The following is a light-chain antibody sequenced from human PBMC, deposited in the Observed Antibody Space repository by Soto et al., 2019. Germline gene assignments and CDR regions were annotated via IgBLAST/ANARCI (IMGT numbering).Light chain of an antibody. CDR3: QQYNSYWWT. CDR1: QSISSW. V-gene: IGKV1-5*03. CDR2: KAS. J-gene: IGKJ1*01. Sequence: DIQVPQSPSYPSASVRNKITITCRASQSISSWLAWYQQKPGKAPKLLIYKASSLESGVPSRFSGSGSGTEFTLTISSLQPDDFATDYCQQYNSYWWTFGQGTKVDSK.